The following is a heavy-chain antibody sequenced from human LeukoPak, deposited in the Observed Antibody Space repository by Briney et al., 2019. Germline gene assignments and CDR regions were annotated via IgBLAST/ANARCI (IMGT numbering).Heavy chain of an antibody. D-gene: IGHD3-22*01. CDR1: GGSISGYY. CDR3: ARVQMNYYPLNWFDP. CDR2: IYSSGSS. V-gene: IGHV4-4*09. Sequence: SETLSLTCTVSGGSISGYYWSWIRQPPGKGLEWIGYIYSSGSSNYNPSLKSRVTMSVDTSKKQVSLKLSPVTAADTAVYYCARVQMNYYPLNWFDPWGQGTLVTVSS. J-gene: IGHJ5*02.